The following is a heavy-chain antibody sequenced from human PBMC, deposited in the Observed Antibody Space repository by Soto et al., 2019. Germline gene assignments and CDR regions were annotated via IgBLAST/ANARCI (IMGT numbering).Heavy chain of an antibody. CDR1: GFTFSSYS. J-gene: IGHJ6*02. V-gene: IGHV3-21*01. D-gene: IGHD2-21*02. CDR2: ISSSSSYI. CDR3: ARVVVVTAIHYYYYGMDG. Sequence: GGSLRLSCAASGFTFSSYSMNWVRQAPGKGLEWVSSISSSSSYIYYADSVKGRFTISRDNAKNSLYLQMNSLRAEDTAVYYCARVVVVTAIHYYYYGMDGWGQGTTVTVSS.